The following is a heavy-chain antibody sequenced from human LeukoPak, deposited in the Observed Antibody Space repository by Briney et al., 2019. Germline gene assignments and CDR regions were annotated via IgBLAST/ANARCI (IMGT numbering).Heavy chain of an antibody. V-gene: IGHV4-34*01. CDR2: INHSGST. Sequence: SETLSLTCAVYGGSFSGYYWSWIRQPPGKGLEWIGEINHSGSTNYNPSLKSRVTIPVDTSKNQFSLKLSSVTAADTAVYYCARGVGVRLRMDVWGQGTTVTVSS. CDR1: GGSFSGYY. J-gene: IGHJ6*02. D-gene: IGHD1-26*01. CDR3: ARGVGVRLRMDV.